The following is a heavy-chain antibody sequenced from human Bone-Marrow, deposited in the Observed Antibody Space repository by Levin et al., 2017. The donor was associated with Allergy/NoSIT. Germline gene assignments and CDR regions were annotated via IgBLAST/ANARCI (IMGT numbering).Heavy chain of an antibody. D-gene: IGHD3-16*01. Sequence: SQTLSLTCAVYGGSFSGYYWSWIRQPPGKGLEWIGEINHSGSTNYNPSLKSRVTISVDTSKNQFSLKLSSVTAADTAVYYCARDRRRGRVWDYWGQGTLVTVSS. CDR3: ARDRRRGRVWDY. CDR2: INHSGST. J-gene: IGHJ4*02. CDR1: GGSFSGYY. V-gene: IGHV4-34*01.